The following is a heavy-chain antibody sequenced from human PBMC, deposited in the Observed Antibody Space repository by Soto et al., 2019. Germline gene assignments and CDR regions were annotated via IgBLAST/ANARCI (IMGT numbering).Heavy chain of an antibody. CDR2: IYYSGNT. Sequence: SETLSLTCTVSGGSISSSSYYWGWIRQPPGEGLEWIGSIYYSGNTYYNPSLKSRVTISVDTSKNQFSLRLSSVTAADTAVYYCARALQPVIITLGYWGQGTLVTVSS. CDR1: GGSISSSSYY. J-gene: IGHJ4*02. D-gene: IGHD3-22*01. V-gene: IGHV4-39*01. CDR3: ARALQPVIITLGY.